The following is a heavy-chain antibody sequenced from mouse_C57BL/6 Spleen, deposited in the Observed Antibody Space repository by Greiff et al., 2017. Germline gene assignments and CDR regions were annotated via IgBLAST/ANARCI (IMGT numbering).Heavy chain of an antibody. CDR3: AASPLYSNGAMDY. Sequence: VPLQQSGPELVKPGASVKISCKASGYSFTDYNMNWVKQSNGKSLEWIGVIDPNYGTPSYNQKFKGKATLTVDQSSSTAYMQLNSLTSEDSAVYYCAASPLYSNGAMDYWGQGTSVTVSS. V-gene: IGHV1-39*01. D-gene: IGHD2-5*01. J-gene: IGHJ4*01. CDR1: GYSFTDYN. CDR2: IDPNYGTP.